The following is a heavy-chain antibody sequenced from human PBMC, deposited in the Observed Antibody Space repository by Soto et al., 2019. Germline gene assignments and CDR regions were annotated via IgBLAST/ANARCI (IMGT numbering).Heavy chain of an antibody. J-gene: IGHJ4*02. Sequence: QVQLVQSGAEVKKPGSSVKVSCKASGGTFSSYTISWVRQAPGQGLEWMGRIILILGIANYAQKFQGRVTITADKSTSTAYMELSSLRSEDTAVYYCARDSDYYGSGAFDYWGQGTLVTVSS. CDR2: IILILGIA. CDR1: GGTFSSYT. V-gene: IGHV1-69*08. D-gene: IGHD3-10*01. CDR3: ARDSDYYGSGAFDY.